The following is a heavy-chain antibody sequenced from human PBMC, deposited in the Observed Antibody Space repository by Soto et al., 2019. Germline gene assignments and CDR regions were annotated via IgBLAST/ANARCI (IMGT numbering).Heavy chain of an antibody. V-gene: IGHV2-70*11. D-gene: IGHD3-10*01. J-gene: IGHJ6*03. CDR1: GFSLSTSGMC. CDR2: VDWDDDK. Sequence: SGPTLVNPTQTLTLTRTFSGFSLSTSGMCVSWIRQPPGKALEWLARVDWDDDKYYSTSLKTRLTISKDTSKNQVVLTMTNMDPVDTATYYCARMFTPGYYYYYMDGWGKGTTVTVSS. CDR3: ARMFTPGYYYYYMDG.